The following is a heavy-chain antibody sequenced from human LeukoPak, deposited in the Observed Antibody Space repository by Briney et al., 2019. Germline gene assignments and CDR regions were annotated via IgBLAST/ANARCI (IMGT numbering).Heavy chain of an antibody. CDR1: GFTVSSNY. CDR3: ARALYDFWSGYTLDY. Sequence: GGSLRLSCAASGFTVSSNYMSWVRQAPGKGLEWVSVIYSGGSTYYAGSVKGRFTISRDNSKNTLYLQMNSLRAEDTAVYYCARALYDFWSGYTLDYWGQGTLVTVSS. J-gene: IGHJ4*02. V-gene: IGHV3-66*02. CDR2: IYSGGST. D-gene: IGHD3-3*01.